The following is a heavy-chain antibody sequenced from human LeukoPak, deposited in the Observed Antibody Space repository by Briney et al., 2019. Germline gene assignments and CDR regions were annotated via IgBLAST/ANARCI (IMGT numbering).Heavy chain of an antibody. CDR1: GFTFSNYA. V-gene: IGHV3-23*01. CDR3: ARHSSGNLQPFDS. D-gene: IGHD3-22*01. CDR2: ISGSGSNT. J-gene: IGHJ4*02. Sequence: GGSLRLSCAASGFTFSNYAVSWVRQAPGKGLEWVSGISGSGSNTHYADSVKGQFTISRDNSKNTLYLQMNSLGAEDTGVYYCARHSSGNLQPFDSWGQGTLVSVSS.